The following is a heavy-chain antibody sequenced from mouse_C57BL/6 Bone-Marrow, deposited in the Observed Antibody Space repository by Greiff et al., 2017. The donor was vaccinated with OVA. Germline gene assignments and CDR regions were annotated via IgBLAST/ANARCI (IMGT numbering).Heavy chain of an antibody. Sequence: VQVVESGPGLVAPSQSLSITCTVSGFSLTSYGVSWVRQPPGQGLEWLGVIWGDGSTNYHSALISRLSISKDNSKSQVFLKLNSLQTDDTATYYYAKPITTVVDWYFGVWGTGATVTVSS. D-gene: IGHD1-1*01. J-gene: IGHJ1*03. V-gene: IGHV2-3*01. CDR2: IWGDGST. CDR1: GFSLTSYG. CDR3: AKPITTVVDWYFGV.